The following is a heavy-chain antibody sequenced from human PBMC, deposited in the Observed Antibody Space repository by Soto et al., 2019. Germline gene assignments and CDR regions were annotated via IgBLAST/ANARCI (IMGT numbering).Heavy chain of an antibody. CDR3: ARGPYSRRVGATNPSQ. CDR2: ISSGSN. J-gene: IGHJ4*02. CDR1: GGSPSGCY. Sequence: PSETLSLTCAVYGGSPSGCYWTWIRQSPGKGLEWIGEISSGSNNYNPSLKSRVTISADTSKNQFSLKLRSVTAADTAVYYCARGPYSRRVGATNPSQWGQGTVVTFSS. V-gene: IGHV4-34*01. D-gene: IGHD1-26*01.